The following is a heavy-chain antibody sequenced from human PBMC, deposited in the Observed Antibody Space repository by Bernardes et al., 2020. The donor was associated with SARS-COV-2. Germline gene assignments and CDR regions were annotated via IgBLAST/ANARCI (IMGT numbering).Heavy chain of an antibody. Sequence: VGSLRLSCAASGFTFSSYVMSWVRQAPGKGLEWVSAIRGSGGSTYYADSVKGRFTISRDNSKNTLYLQMNSLRAEDTAVYYCAKGVFEDLIVVVPAASKYYYGMDVWGQGTTVTVSS. V-gene: IGHV3-23*01. CDR1: GFTFSSYV. CDR2: IRGSGGST. CDR3: AKGVFEDLIVVVPAASKYYYGMDV. D-gene: IGHD2-2*01. J-gene: IGHJ6*02.